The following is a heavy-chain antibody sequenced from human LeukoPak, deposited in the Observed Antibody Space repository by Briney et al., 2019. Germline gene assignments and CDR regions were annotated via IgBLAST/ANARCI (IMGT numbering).Heavy chain of an antibody. Sequence: GGSLRLSCAASGXTFSTYAMHWVRQAPGKGLEWVAIISYDGGSTSYADSVKGRFTISRDNSKNTLYPQMSSLRTKDTAVYYCAKIEGSSSYYFDYWGQGTLVTVSS. V-gene: IGHV3-30*18. D-gene: IGHD6-6*01. CDR1: GXTFSTYA. J-gene: IGHJ4*02. CDR2: ISYDGGST. CDR3: AKIEGSSSYYFDY.